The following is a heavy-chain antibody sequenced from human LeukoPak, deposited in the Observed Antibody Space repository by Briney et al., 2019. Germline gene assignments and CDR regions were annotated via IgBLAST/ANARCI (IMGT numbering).Heavy chain of an antibody. CDR3: ARDRDTAMVTLSHNFDY. J-gene: IGHJ4*02. CDR1: GGTFSSYA. V-gene: IGHV1-69*13. Sequence: SVKVSCKASGGTFSSYAISWVRQAPGQGLEWMGGIIPIFGTANYTQKFQGRVTITADESTSTAYMELSSLRSEDTAVYYCARDRDTAMVTLSHNFDYWGQGTLVTVSS. CDR2: IIPIFGTA. D-gene: IGHD5-18*01.